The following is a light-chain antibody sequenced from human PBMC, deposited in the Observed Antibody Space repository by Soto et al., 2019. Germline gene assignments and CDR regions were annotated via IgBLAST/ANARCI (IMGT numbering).Light chain of an antibody. J-gene: IGKJ4*01. CDR3: QQYGSFALT. V-gene: IGKV3-20*01. CDR2: GAS. Sequence: EIVLTQSPGTLSLSPGERATLSCRASQSVSSIYLAWYQQKPGQAPRLLIYGASSRPTGIPDRFSGSGSGTDFTLTISRLEPEDFAVYYCQQYGSFALTFGGGTKVEIK. CDR1: QSVSSIY.